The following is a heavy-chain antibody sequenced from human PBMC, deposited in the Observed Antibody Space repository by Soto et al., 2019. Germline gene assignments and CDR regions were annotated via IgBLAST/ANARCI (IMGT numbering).Heavy chain of an antibody. CDR1: GGSISSYY. CDR3: ARRYGSAIDY. V-gene: IGHV4-59*08. Sequence: QVQLQESGPGLVKPSETLSLTCTVSGGSISSYYWSWIRQPPGKGLEWIGYIYYSGSTNYNPSLKRRVTLSVDTSKNQFSRKLSSVTAADTAVYYCARRYGSAIDYWGQGTLVTVSS. CDR2: IYYSGST. J-gene: IGHJ4*02. D-gene: IGHD1-26*01.